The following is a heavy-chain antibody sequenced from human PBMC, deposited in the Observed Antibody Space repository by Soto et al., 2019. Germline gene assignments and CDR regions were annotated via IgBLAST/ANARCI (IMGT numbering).Heavy chain of an antibody. CDR2: IYTSGST. CDR1: GGSISSYY. CDR3: AREGGGWFGTNWFDP. Sequence: SETLSLTCTFSGGSISSYYWSWIRQPSGKGLEWIGRIYTSGSTNYNPSLKSRVTMSVDTSKNQFSLKLSSVTAADTAVYYCAREGGGWFGTNWFDPWGQGTLVTVSS. J-gene: IGHJ5*02. V-gene: IGHV4-4*07. D-gene: IGHD3-10*01.